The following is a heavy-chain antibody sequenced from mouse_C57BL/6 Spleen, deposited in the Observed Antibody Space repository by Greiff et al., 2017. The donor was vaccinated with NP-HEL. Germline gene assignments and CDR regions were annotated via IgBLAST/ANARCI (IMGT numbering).Heavy chain of an antibody. CDR1: GYSITSGYG. J-gene: IGHJ2*01. Sequence: DVKLQESGPGLVKPSQSLSLTCTVTGYSITSGYGWNWIRQFPGNKLEWMGYISYSGSTNYNPSLKNRLSITRDTSKNQFFLQLKSETTEDTATYYCARTARIKYWVQGTTLTVSS. CDR3: ARTARIKY. D-gene: IGHD1-2*01. V-gene: IGHV3-2*02. CDR2: ISYSGST.